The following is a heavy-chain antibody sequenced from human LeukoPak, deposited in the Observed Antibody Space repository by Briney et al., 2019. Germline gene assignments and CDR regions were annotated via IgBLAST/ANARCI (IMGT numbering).Heavy chain of an antibody. CDR1: GFTFSSYS. CDR3: ARAGSGYYGSGSYYGGYYFDY. Sequence: GGSLRLSCSASGFTFSSYSMNWVRQAPGKGLEWVSSISSSSSYIYYADSVKGRFTISRDNAKNSLYLQMNSLRAEDTAVYYCARAGSGYYGSGSYYGGYYFDYWGQGTLVTVSS. J-gene: IGHJ4*02. V-gene: IGHV3-21*01. D-gene: IGHD3-10*01. CDR2: ISSSSSYI.